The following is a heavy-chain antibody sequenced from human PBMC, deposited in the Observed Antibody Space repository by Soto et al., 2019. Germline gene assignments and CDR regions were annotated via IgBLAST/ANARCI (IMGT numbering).Heavy chain of an antibody. CDR3: ARDRDDYGSGNYYNRIDF. Sequence: QVQLVQSGAEVKKPGSSVKVSCKASGGIFSTYAISWLRQAPGQGLEWMGGIIPLFGTPNYAQRFQGRVTITADESTSTAYMEQSRRRSEDTAVYYCARDRDDYGSGNYYNRIDFWGQGTLVTVSS. D-gene: IGHD3-10*01. CDR2: IIPLFGTP. CDR1: GGIFSTYA. V-gene: IGHV1-69*01. J-gene: IGHJ4*02.